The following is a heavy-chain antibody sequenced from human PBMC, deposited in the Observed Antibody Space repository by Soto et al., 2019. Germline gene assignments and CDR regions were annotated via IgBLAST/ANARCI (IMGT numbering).Heavy chain of an antibody. CDR3: ATRPQSSRWYRGNWCFDP. D-gene: IGHD6-19*01. Sequence: QVQLQQWGAGLLKPSETLSLTCAVYGGSFSGYYWSWIRQHPGKGLEWMGEINHSGSTNYNPSLKSRVTISVDTSKIQFSLKLSSLTASDTAVYYCATRPQSSRWYRGNWCFDPWGQGTLVTVSS. J-gene: IGHJ5*02. V-gene: IGHV4-34*01. CDR1: GGSFSGYY. CDR2: INHSGST.